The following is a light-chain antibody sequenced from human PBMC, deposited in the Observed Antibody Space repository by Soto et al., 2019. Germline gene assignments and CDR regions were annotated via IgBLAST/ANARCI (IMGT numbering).Light chain of an antibody. CDR1: QNIHNH. J-gene: IGKJ4*01. V-gene: IGKV3-15*01. CDR3: QQYDAWPRT. Sequence: DKLMSQSPATLSVSPGARVTLPCRASQNIHNHMSWFLQKPCQSPRLLIYDAIIRAPDVPARFSGSWSGTEFTLTINSLQSEDFAVYYGQQYDAWPRTFGGGTKV. CDR2: DAI.